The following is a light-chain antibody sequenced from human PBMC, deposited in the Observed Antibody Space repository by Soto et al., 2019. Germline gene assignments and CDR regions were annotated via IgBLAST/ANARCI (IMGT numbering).Light chain of an antibody. Sequence: DIQMTQSPSTLSASVGDRVTITCRASQSISSWLAWYQQKPGKAPKLLIYKTSSLESGVPSRFSGSVSGTEFTLTISSLQPDDFATYYCQKYNNPPWTFGQGTKVEIK. J-gene: IGKJ1*01. V-gene: IGKV1-5*03. CDR2: KTS. CDR1: QSISSW. CDR3: QKYNNPPWT.